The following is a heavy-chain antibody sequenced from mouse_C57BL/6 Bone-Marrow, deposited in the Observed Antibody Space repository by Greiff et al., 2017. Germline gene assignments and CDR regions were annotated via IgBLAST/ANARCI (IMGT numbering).Heavy chain of an antibody. CDR1: GYTFTSYW. D-gene: IGHD2-10*01. CDR3: TRGAYPAWFAY. Sequence: DVKLQESGTVLARPGASVKMSCKTSGYTFTSYWMHWVKQRPGKGLEWIGAIYPGNSDTSYNQKFKGKAKLTAFTSASTAYMELSSLTNEDSAVYYCTRGAYPAWFAYWGQGTLVTVSA. V-gene: IGHV1-5*01. CDR2: IYPGNSDT. J-gene: IGHJ3*01.